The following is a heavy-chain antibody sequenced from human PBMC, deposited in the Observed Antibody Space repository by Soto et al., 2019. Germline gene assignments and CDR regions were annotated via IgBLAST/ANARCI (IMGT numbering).Heavy chain of an antibody. CDR2: ISSSGSTI. J-gene: IGHJ4*02. D-gene: IGHD1-7*01. CDR1: GFTFSNYS. Sequence: ESGGGLAQPGGSLRLSCVASGFTFSNYSMNWVRQAPGKGLEWVSYISSSGSTIYYADSVKGRITISRDNAKNSLYLRMNSLRDEDAAVYYCARGTKGGSPPLWGQRTLVTVSS. V-gene: IGHV3-48*02. CDR3: ARGTKGGSPPL.